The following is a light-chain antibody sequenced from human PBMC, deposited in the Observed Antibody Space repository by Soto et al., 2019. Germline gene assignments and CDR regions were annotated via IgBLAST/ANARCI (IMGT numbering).Light chain of an antibody. CDR1: SSDVGGYNY. J-gene: IGLJ1*01. Sequence: QSALTQPASVSGSPGQSITISCTGTSSDVGGYNYVSWYQHHPGKAPKLMIYDVSNRPAGVSNSFSGSKSGNTVSLIISGLQAEDEADYYCSSYTSSSTLSTYVFGTGTKLTVL. V-gene: IGLV2-14*03. CDR2: DVS. CDR3: SSYTSSSTLSTYV.